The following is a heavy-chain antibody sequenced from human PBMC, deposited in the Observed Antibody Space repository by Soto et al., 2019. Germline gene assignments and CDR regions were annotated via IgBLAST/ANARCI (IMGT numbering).Heavy chain of an antibody. Sequence: LSLTCTVSGGSIGSGDYYWSWIRQPPGKGLEWIGYIYYSGSTYYNPPLKSRVTISVDTSKNQFSLKLSSVTAADTAVYYCARDFHITGTSPPYGMDVWGQGTTVTVSS. D-gene: IGHD1-1*01. V-gene: IGHV4-30-4*01. J-gene: IGHJ6*02. CDR2: IYYSGST. CDR1: GGSIGSGDYY. CDR3: ARDFHITGTSPPYGMDV.